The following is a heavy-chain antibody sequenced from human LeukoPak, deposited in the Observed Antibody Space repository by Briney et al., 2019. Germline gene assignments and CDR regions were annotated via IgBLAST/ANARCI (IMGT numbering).Heavy chain of an antibody. CDR2: ISYDGSNT. Sequence: GGSLRLSCAASGFTFSGYGMHWVRQAPGKGLDWVALISYDGSNTYYADSVKGRFTISRDNAKNSLYRQMNSLRAEDTALYYCAKDIGATELGPSFDYWGQGTLVTVSS. CDR1: GFTFSGYG. J-gene: IGHJ4*02. CDR3: AKDIGATELGPSFDY. D-gene: IGHD1-26*01. V-gene: IGHV3-30*18.